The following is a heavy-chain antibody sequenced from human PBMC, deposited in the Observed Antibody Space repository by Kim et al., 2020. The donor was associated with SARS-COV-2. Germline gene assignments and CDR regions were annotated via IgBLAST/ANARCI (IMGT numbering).Heavy chain of an antibody. J-gene: IGHJ6*02. Sequence: GGSLRLSCAASGFTFSSYDMHWVRQATGKGLEWVSAIGTAGDTYYPGSVKGRFTISRENAKNSLYLQMNSLRAGDTAVYYCARAYYDSSGYYHNYYYYGMDVWGQETTVTVSS. CDR1: GFTFSSYD. CDR2: IGTAGDT. CDR3: ARAYYDSSGYYHNYYYYGMDV. V-gene: IGHV3-13*01. D-gene: IGHD3-22*01.